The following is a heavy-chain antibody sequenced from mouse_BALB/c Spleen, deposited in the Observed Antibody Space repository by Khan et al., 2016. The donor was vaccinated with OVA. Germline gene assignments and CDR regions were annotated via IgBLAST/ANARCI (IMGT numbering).Heavy chain of an antibody. CDR2: IIPSNDYT. J-gene: IGHJ3*01. CDR3: VREGAYYRSDGWFAY. V-gene: IGHV1-4*01. CDR1: GYTFSTYT. D-gene: IGHD2-14*01. Sequence: LQQSGAELARPGASVKMSCKASGYTFSTYTIHWVKQRPGQGLEWIGYIIPSNDYTNYNQKFKDRATFTAEKFSRTAQLKLSSPTPEDSAVYYGVREGAYYRSDGWFAYWGQGTLVTVAA.